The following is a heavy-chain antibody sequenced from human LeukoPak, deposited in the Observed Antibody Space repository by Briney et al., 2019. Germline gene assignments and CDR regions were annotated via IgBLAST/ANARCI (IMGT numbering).Heavy chain of an antibody. Sequence: SEALSLTCTVSGGSISSNYWNWIRQPPGKGLEWIGYIYYSGNTNYNPSLKSRVTISVDTSKNQFSLKLNSVTAADTALYYCARDPYGPSGYFDYWGQGTLVTVSS. CDR2: IYYSGNT. J-gene: IGHJ4*02. V-gene: IGHV4-59*01. CDR1: GGSISSNY. CDR3: ARDPYGPSGYFDY. D-gene: IGHD3-10*01.